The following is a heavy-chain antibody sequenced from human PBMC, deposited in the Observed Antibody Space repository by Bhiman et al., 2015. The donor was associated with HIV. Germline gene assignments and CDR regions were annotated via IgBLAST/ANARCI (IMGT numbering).Heavy chain of an antibody. CDR2: ISSSSTYI. CDR1: GFAFSSYS. CDR3: ARDRYTGFNYYGMDV. J-gene: IGHJ6*02. V-gene: IGHV3-21*03. D-gene: IGHD1-14*01. Sequence: EVQLVESGGGLAYPGGSLRLSCVASGFAFSSYSMNWVRQAPGKGLEWVSSISSSSTYIYYADSVKGRFTISRDNAKNSLYLQLNSLRAEDTAVYYCARDRYTGFNYYGMDVWGQGTTVTVSS.